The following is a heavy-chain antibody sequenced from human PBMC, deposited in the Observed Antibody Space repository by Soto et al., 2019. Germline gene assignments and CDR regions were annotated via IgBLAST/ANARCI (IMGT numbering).Heavy chain of an antibody. CDR1: GGSISSYY. V-gene: IGHV4-59*01. CDR3: ASHYRRRGWEWATEPLFDH. D-gene: IGHD6-19*01. Sequence: QVQLQESGPGLMKPSETLSLTCTVSGGSISSYYWSWIRQPPGKGLEWIGYIYYSGSTNYNPSLKSRVTISLDTSKNQFSLKLSSVTAADTAVYYCASHYRRRGWEWATEPLFDHWGQGTLVTVSS. CDR2: IYYSGST. J-gene: IGHJ4*02.